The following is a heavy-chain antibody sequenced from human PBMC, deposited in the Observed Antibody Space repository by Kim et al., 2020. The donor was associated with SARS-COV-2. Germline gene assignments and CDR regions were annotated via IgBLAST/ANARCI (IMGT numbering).Heavy chain of an antibody. CDR2: ISYSGST. CDR3: ARESPYYYDRSGYYYVVES. V-gene: IGHV4-61*01. J-gene: IGHJ4*02. D-gene: IGHD3-22*01. Sequence: SENLSLTCIVSGDSVSDDPYFWTWIRQPPGKGLEWIAYISYSGSTNYTASVKSRVTVSLDTSMNQFSLKLTSVTAADTAVYYCARESPYYYDRSGYYYVVESWDQGTLLTVSS. CDR1: GDSVSDDPYF.